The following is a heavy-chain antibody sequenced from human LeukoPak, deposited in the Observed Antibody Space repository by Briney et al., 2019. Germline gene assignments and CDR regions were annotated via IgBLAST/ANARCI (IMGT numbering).Heavy chain of an antibody. Sequence: GGPLRLSCAASGFTFSSYWMSWVRQAPGKGLEWVANIKQDGSEKYYVDSVKGRFTISRDNAKNSLYLQMNSLRAEDTAVYYCARALFYSSSWYGNAFDIWGQGTMVTVSS. V-gene: IGHV3-7*01. CDR2: IKQDGSEK. D-gene: IGHD6-13*01. CDR1: GFTFSSYW. J-gene: IGHJ3*02. CDR3: ARALFYSSSWYGNAFDI.